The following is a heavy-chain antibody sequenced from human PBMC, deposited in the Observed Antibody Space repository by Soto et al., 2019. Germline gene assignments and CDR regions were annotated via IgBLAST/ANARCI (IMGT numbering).Heavy chain of an antibody. Sequence: SETLSLTCTVSGGSISSYYWSWIRQPPGKGLEWIGYIYYSGSTNYNPSLKSRVTISVDTPKNQFSLKLSSVTAADTAVYYCAREAYSSSWYRGNYFDYWGQGTLVTVSS. V-gene: IGHV4-59*01. CDR2: IYYSGST. D-gene: IGHD6-13*01. CDR3: AREAYSSSWYRGNYFDY. CDR1: GGSISSYY. J-gene: IGHJ4*02.